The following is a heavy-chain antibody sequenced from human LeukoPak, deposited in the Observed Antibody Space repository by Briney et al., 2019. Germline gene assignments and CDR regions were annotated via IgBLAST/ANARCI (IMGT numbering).Heavy chain of an antibody. Sequence: VASVKVSCKASGYTFTGYYMHWVRQAPGQGLEWMGWINPNSGGTNYAQKFQGRVTMTRDTSISTAYMELSRLRSDDTAVYYCARQKLAVAEPRGRNWFDPWGQGTLVTVSS. CDR3: ARQKLAVAEPRGRNWFDP. CDR2: INPNSGGT. CDR1: GYTFTGYY. D-gene: IGHD6-19*01. J-gene: IGHJ5*02. V-gene: IGHV1-2*02.